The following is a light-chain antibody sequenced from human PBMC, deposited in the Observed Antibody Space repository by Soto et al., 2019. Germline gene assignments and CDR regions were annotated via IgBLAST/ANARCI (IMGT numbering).Light chain of an antibody. CDR2: DVT. Sequence: QSALTQPASVSGSPGQSITISCTGTSSDVGGYNYVSWYQQFPGKAPKLMIYDVTSRPSGVSQRFSGSKSGNTASLTTSGLQAEDEADYYCSSYTTTTLVVFGGGTKLTVL. V-gene: IGLV2-14*03. CDR3: SSYTTTTLVV. J-gene: IGLJ2*01. CDR1: SSDVGGYNY.